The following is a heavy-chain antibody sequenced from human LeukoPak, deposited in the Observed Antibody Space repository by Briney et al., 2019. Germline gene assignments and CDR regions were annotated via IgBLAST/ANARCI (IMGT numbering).Heavy chain of an antibody. CDR2: ISYDGSNK. D-gene: IGHD3-22*01. CDR1: GFTFSSYG. V-gene: IGHV3-30*18. J-gene: IGHJ4*02. CDR3: AKGAAGYYYDSSGYYFDY. Sequence: GGSLRLSCAASGFTFSSYGMHWVRQAPGKGLEWVAVISYDGSNKYYADSVKGRFTISRDNSKNTLYLQMNSLRAEDTAVYYCAKGAAGYYYDSSGYYFDYWGQGTLVTVSS.